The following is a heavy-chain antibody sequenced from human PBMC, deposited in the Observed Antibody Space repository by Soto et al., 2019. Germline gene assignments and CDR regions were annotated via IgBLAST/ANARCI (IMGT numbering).Heavy chain of an antibody. CDR2: IYYSGST. Sequence: SETLSLTCTVSGGSISSSSYYWGWIRQPPGKGLEWIGSIYYSGSTYYNPSLKSRVTISVDTSKNQFSLKLSSVTAADTAVYYCARTYYYGSGSYYSRMDVWGQGTTVTV. CDR3: ARTYYYGSGSYYSRMDV. D-gene: IGHD3-10*01. CDR1: GGSISSSSYY. V-gene: IGHV4-39*01. J-gene: IGHJ6*02.